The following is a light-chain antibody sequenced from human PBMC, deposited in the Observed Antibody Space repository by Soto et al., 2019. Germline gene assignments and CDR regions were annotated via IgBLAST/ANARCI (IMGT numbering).Light chain of an antibody. CDR1: QSVSSTF. CDR3: QHYGSSPPWT. CDR2: GAS. Sequence: EIVLTQSPGTLSLSPGERVTLSCRASQSVSSTFLAWYQQKPGQAPRLLIYGASSRATGVPDRFSGSGSGTDLTLTISRLEPDDFAVYYCQHYGSSPPWTFGQGTEVEIK. V-gene: IGKV3-20*01. J-gene: IGKJ1*01.